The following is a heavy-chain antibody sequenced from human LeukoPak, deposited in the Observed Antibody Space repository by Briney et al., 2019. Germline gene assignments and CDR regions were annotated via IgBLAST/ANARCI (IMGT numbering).Heavy chain of an antibody. J-gene: IGHJ4*02. CDR3: ARDRGSSWFADY. D-gene: IGHD6-13*01. Sequence: ASVKVSCTASGYTFTGYYMHWVRQAPGQGLEWMGWINPNSGGTNYAQKFQGRVTMTRDTSISTAYMELSRLRSDDTAMYYCARDRGSSWFADYWGQGTLVTVSS. V-gene: IGHV1-2*02. CDR1: GYTFTGYY. CDR2: INPNSGGT.